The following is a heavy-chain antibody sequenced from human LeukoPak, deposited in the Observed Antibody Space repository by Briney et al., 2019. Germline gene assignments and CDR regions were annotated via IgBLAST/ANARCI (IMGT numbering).Heavy chain of an antibody. J-gene: IGHJ4*02. Sequence: SVKVSCKASGGTFSSYAISWVRQAPGQGLEWMGGIIPIFGTVNYAQKFQGRVTITADESTSTAYMELSSLRSEDTAVYYCARGYSSSWSFDYWGQGTLVTVSS. CDR2: IIPIFGTV. V-gene: IGHV1-69*13. CDR1: GGTFSSYA. D-gene: IGHD6-13*01. CDR3: ARGYSSSWSFDY.